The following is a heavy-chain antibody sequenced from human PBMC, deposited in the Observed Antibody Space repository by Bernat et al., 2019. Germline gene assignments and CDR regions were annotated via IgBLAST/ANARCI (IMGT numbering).Heavy chain of an antibody. V-gene: IGHV4-39*01. J-gene: IGHJ4*02. CDR2: MYYSGST. D-gene: IGHD3-22*01. CDR3: ARPTIYVSRGYYFDY. Sequence: QLQLQESGPGLVKPSETLALTCTVSCGSITSSRYYWGWIRQPPGKGLEGIGSMYYSGSTYYNPSLKSRVTISVATSKNQFSLKLNSVTAADTAVYYYARPTIYVSRGYYFDYWGQGTLVTVSS. CDR1: CGSITSSRYY.